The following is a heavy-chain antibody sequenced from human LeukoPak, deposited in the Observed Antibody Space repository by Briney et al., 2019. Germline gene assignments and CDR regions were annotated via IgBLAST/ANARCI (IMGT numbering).Heavy chain of an antibody. CDR1: GFTFSSYW. CDR2: IKQDGSEK. D-gene: IGHD3-10*01. CDR3: ARELGLWFGELYDDY. J-gene: IGHJ4*02. Sequence: GGSLRLSCAASGFTFSSYWMSWVRQAPGKGLERVANIKQDGSEKYYVDSVKGRFTISRDNAKNSLYLQMNSLRAEDTAVYYCARELGLWFGELYDDYWGQGTLVTVSS. V-gene: IGHV3-7*01.